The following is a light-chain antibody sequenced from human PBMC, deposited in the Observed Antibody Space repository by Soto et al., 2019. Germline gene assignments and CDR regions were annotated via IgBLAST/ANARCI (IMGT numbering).Light chain of an antibody. CDR1: SSDVGAHNY. CDR2: DVS. J-gene: IGLJ2*01. V-gene: IGLV2-14*03. Sequence: QSALTQPASVSGSPGQSIAISCTGTSSDVGAHNYVSWYQQHPGKAPKLMIYDVSNRPSGVSTRFSGFKSGNMASLTISGLQAEDEADYYCSSYTGTTTLVIFGGGTKLTVL. CDR3: SSYTGTTTLVI.